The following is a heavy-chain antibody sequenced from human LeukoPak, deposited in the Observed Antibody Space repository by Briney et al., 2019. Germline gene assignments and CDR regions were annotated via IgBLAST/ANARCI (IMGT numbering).Heavy chain of an antibody. J-gene: IGHJ3*02. CDR2: IKPSGGST. D-gene: IGHD2-2*01. CDR1: GYTFTSYY. CDR3: AIYCSSTSCYREAFDI. V-gene: IGHV1-46*03. Sequence: ASVKVSCKASGYTFTSYYVHWVRQAPGQGREWMGIIKPSGGSTSYAQKFQGRVTMTRDTSTSTVYMELSSLRSEDTAVYYCAIYCSSTSCYREAFDIWGQGTMVTVSS.